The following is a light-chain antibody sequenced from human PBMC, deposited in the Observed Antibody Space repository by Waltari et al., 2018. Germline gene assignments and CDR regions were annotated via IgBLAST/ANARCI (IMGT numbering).Light chain of an antibody. J-gene: IGKJ1*01. CDR3: QQYNSYSA. Sequence: DIQMTQSPSTLSASVGDRVTITCRASQSISSWLAWYQQTPGKAPKLLIYKASSLESGVPSRFSGSGSGTEFTLTISSLQPDDFATYYCQQYNSYSAFGQGTKVEIK. CDR2: KAS. CDR1: QSISSW. V-gene: IGKV1-5*03.